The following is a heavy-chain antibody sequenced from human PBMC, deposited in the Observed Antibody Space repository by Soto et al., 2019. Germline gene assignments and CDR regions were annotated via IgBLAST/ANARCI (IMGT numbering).Heavy chain of an antibody. D-gene: IGHD2-15*01. Sequence: SETLSLTCTVSGGSISSGDYYSSWIRQPPGKGLEWIGYIYYSGSTYYNPSLKSRVTISVDTSKNQFSLKLSSVTAADTAVYYCARAPLLVEGTAPFGYWGQGTLVTVSS. CDR3: ARAPLLVEGTAPFGY. J-gene: IGHJ4*02. CDR1: GGSISSGDYY. CDR2: IYYSGST. V-gene: IGHV4-30-4*01.